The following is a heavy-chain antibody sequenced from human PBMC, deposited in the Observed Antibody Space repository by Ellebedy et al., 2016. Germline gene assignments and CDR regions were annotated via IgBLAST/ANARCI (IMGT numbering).Heavy chain of an antibody. V-gene: IGHV4-59*01. J-gene: IGHJ3*02. CDR3: ARDGADYDFWSGYYAGDAFDI. Sequence: SETLSLXXTVSGGSISSYYWSWIRQPPGKGLEWIGYIYYSGSTNYNPSLKSRVTISVDTSKNQFSLKLSSVTAADTAVYYCARDGADYDFWSGYYAGDAFDIWGQGTMVTVSS. CDR1: GGSISSYY. CDR2: IYYSGST. D-gene: IGHD3-3*01.